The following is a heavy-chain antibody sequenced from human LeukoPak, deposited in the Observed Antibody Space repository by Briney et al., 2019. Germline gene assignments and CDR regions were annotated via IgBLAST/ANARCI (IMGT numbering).Heavy chain of an antibody. CDR3: ARRYCSSTSCYFAFDP. D-gene: IGHD2-2*01. CDR2: ISAYNGNT. V-gene: IGHV1-18*01. Sequence: GGSLRLSCAASGFTFSSYAMSWVRQAPGKGLEWMGWISAYNGNTNYAQKLQGRVTMTTDTSTSTAYMELRSLRSDDTAVYYCARRYCSSTSCYFAFDPWGQGTLVTVSS. J-gene: IGHJ5*02. CDR1: GFTFSSYA.